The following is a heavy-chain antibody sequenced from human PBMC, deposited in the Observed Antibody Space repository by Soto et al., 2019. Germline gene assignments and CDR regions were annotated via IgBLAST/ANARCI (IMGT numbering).Heavy chain of an antibody. CDR2: IDHSGYT. CDR1: GGSFSGYY. Sequence: SETLSLTCAVYGGSFSGYYWNWIRQPPGKGLEWIGEIDHSGYTNYNPSLKSRVTISVDTSKNQFSLRLTSVTAADTAVYYCARVRGWFDPWGQGXLVTVYS. CDR3: ARVRGWFDP. V-gene: IGHV4-34*01. J-gene: IGHJ5*02. D-gene: IGHD3-3*01.